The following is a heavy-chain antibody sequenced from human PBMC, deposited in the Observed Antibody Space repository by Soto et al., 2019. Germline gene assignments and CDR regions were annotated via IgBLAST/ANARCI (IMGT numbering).Heavy chain of an antibody. Sequence: QVQLEQSGAEVKKPGSSVKVSCKASGGTFSTSAISWVRQAPGQGLEWMGGIMPIFRTPDYAQKFQGRVTITADESTSTAYMELSGLRSDDTAGYYCARDKDRQQLGGNYYYILDVWGQGTTVTVSS. J-gene: IGHJ6*02. CDR2: IMPIFRTP. D-gene: IGHD3-3*02. CDR1: GGTFSTSA. CDR3: ARDKDRQQLGGNYYYILDV. V-gene: IGHV1-69*13.